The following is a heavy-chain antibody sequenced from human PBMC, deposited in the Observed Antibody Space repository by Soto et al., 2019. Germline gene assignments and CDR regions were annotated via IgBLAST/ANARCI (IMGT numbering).Heavy chain of an antibody. V-gene: IGHV1-46*02. Sequence: QVQLVQSGAEVKKPGASVKVACKASGYSFNSYYMHWMRQAPGQGPEWMGVINPSGASTSYAQKFQGRVTMTRDTSTSTVYMELSSLRSEDTALYYCASDYNAYQRQHVFDIWGQGTLVTVSS. D-gene: IGHD3-10*01. CDR1: GYSFNSYY. CDR3: ASDYNAYQRQHVFDI. CDR2: INPSGAST. J-gene: IGHJ3*02.